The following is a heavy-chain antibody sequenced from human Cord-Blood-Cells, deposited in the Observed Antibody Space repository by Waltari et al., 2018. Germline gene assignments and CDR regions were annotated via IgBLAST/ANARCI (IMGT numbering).Heavy chain of an antibody. V-gene: IGHV1-3*01. CDR2: INAGNGNT. J-gene: IGHJ5*02. Sequence: QVQLVQSGAEVKKPGASVKVSCKASGYTFTSYAMHWVRQAPGQRLEWMGWINAGNGNTKYSQKFQGRVTITRDTSASTAYMELSSLRSEDTAVYYCARVPEEVVYYYGSGSPFDPWGQGTLVTVSS. CDR1: GYTFTSYA. D-gene: IGHD3-10*01. CDR3: ARVPEEVVYYYGSGSPFDP.